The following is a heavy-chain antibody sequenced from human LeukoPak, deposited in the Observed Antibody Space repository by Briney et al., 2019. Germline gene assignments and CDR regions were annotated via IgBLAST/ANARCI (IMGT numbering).Heavy chain of an antibody. V-gene: IGHV3-66*01. CDR1: GCTVSSNY. Sequence: GGSLRLSCAASGCTVSSNYMSWVRPAPGKGLEWVSVICRGGATYYADSVKDRFTISRDISKNTLFLQMNSLRAEDTAVYFCPRDGPDSLYFDYWGQGTLVTASP. J-gene: IGHJ4*02. D-gene: IGHD2-2*01. CDR2: ICRGGAT. CDR3: PRDGPDSLYFDY.